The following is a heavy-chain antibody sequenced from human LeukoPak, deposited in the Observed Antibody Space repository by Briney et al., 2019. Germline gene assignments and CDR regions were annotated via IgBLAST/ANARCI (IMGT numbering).Heavy chain of an antibody. J-gene: IGHJ4*02. V-gene: IGHV1-46*01. CDR1: GYTFTSYY. D-gene: IGHD3-22*01. CDR2: INPSGGST. Sequence: KPGASVMVSCKASGYTFTSYYMHWVRQAPGQGLEWMGIINPSGGSTSYAQKFQGRVTMTRDTSTSTVYMELSSLRSEDTAVYYCARVYDSSGSKSGLDYWGQGTLVTVSS. CDR3: ARVYDSSGSKSGLDY.